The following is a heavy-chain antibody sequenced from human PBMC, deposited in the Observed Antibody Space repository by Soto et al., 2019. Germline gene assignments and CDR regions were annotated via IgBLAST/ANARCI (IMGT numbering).Heavy chain of an antibody. D-gene: IGHD2-15*01. V-gene: IGHV4-59*08. Sequence: SETLSLTCTVSGGSISSYYWSWIRQPPGKGLEWIGYIYYSGSTNYNPSLKSRVTISVDTSKNQFSLKLSSVTAADTAVYYCARPSDCSGGSCYGWFDPWGQGTLVTVSS. CDR2: IYYSGST. J-gene: IGHJ5*02. CDR3: ARPSDCSGGSCYGWFDP. CDR1: GGSISSYY.